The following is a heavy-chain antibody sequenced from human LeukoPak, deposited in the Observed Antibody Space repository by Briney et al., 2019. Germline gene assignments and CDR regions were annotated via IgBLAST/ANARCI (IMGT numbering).Heavy chain of an antibody. CDR3: AHVDTAMVSDYFDY. CDR2: IYWDDDK. Sequence: SGPTLVKPTQTLTLTCTFSGFSLSTSGVSVGWIRQPPGKALEWLALIYWDDDKRYSPSLKSRLTITKDTSKNQVVLTMTNMDPVDTATYYCAHVDTAMVSDYFDYWGQGTLVTVSS. V-gene: IGHV2-5*02. CDR1: GFSLSTSGVS. D-gene: IGHD5-18*01. J-gene: IGHJ4*02.